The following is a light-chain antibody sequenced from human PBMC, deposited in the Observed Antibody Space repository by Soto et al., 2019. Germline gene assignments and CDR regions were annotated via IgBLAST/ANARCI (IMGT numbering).Light chain of an antibody. Sequence: QSVLTQPPSVSEAPRQRVTISCSGSSSNIGNNAVNWYQQLPGKAPKLLIYYDDLLPSGVSDRFSGSKSGTSASLAISGLQSEEEADYYCAALKVFGGGTKLTVL. V-gene: IGLV1-36*01. CDR2: YDD. CDR3: AALKV. CDR1: SSNIGNNA. J-gene: IGLJ2*01.